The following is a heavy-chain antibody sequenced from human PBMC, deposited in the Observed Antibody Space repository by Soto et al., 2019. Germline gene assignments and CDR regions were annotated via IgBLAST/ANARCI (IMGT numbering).Heavy chain of an antibody. J-gene: IGHJ4*02. CDR3: ARDRRHLIFLEPGRFSFDY. D-gene: IGHD3-3*01. CDR1: GFTFSSYG. V-gene: IGHV3-33*01. Sequence: GGSLRLSCAASGFTFSSYGMHWVRQAPGKGLEWVAVIWYVGSNKYYADSVKGRFTISRDNSKNTLYLQMNSLRAEDTAVYYCARDRRHLIFLEPGRFSFDYWGQGTLVTVSS. CDR2: IWYVGSNK.